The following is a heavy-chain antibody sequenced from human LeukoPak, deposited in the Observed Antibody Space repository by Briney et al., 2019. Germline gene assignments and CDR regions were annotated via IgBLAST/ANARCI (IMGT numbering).Heavy chain of an antibody. CDR3: ARDTYYYDNGDFIDAFDI. CDR1: GGSISTYY. J-gene: IGHJ3*02. D-gene: IGHD3-22*01. V-gene: IGHV4-59*01. Sequence: SGTLSLTCTVSGGSISTYYWSWVRQPPGKGLEWIGHINYSGRTNANSSLKSRVAISVDTSKNQFSLRLSSVTAADTAVYYCARDTYYYDNGDFIDAFDIWGRGTMVTVSS. CDR2: INYSGRT.